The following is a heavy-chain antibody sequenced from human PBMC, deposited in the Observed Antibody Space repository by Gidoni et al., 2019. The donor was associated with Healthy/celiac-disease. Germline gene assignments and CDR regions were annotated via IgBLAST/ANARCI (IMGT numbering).Heavy chain of an antibody. J-gene: IGHJ4*02. V-gene: IGHV3-23*01. D-gene: IGHD3-10*01. Sequence: EVQLLESGGGLVQPGGSLRLSCAASGFTFSSYAMSWVRQAPGKGLEWVSAISGSGGSTYYADSVKGRFTIARDNSKNTLYLQMNSLRAEDTAVYYCAKDSPVLLWCGELFVGDYWGQGTLVTVSS. CDR2: ISGSGGST. CDR1: GFTFSSYA. CDR3: AKDSPVLLWCGELFVGDY.